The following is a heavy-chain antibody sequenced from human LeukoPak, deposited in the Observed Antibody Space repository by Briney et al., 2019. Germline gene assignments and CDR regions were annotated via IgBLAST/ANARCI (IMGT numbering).Heavy chain of an antibody. J-gene: IGHJ6*02. CDR1: GFTFSSYA. Sequence: GGSLILSCAASGFTFSSYAMHWVRQAPGKGLEWVAVISYDGSNKYYADSVKGRFTISRDNSKNTLYLQMNSLRAEDTAVYYCARPNTVAGTPGGMDVWGQGTTVTVSS. CDR3: ARPNTVAGTPGGMDV. CDR2: ISYDGSNK. V-gene: IGHV3-30-3*01. D-gene: IGHD6-19*01.